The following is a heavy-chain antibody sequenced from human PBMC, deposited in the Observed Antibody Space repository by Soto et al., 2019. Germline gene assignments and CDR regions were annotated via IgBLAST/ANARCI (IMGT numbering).Heavy chain of an antibody. CDR1: VLTVSHNY. CDR3: LRPRPSGENYGMDV. CDR2: LYTEGTT. Sequence: LRLSFVASVLTVSHNYMAWVRQAPEMGLEWVSILYTEGTTYYAYSVKGRFTISRDSSKNTLFIQMDSLRAEDTAVYYCLRPRPSGENYGMDVWGPGTPLTV. V-gene: IGHV3-53*01. J-gene: IGHJ6*02. D-gene: IGHD3-16*01.